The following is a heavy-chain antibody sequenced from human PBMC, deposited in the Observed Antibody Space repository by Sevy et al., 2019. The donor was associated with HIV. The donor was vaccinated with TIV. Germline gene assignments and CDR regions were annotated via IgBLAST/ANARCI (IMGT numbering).Heavy chain of an antibody. CDR3: ARYYSNPDDYYGIDV. CDR1: GFTFSSYA. CDR2: ISGSGGST. Sequence: GGSLRLSCAASGFTFSSYAMSWVRQAPGKGLEWVSAISGSGGSTYYADSVKGRFTISRDNSKNTLYLQMNSLRAEDTAVYYCARYYSNPDDYYGIDVWGQGTTVTVSS. J-gene: IGHJ6*02. D-gene: IGHD4-4*01. V-gene: IGHV3-23*01.